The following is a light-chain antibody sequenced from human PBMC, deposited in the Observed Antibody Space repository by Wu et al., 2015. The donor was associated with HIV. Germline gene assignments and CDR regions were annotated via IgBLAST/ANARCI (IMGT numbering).Light chain of an antibody. Sequence: DIQMTQSPSTLSVSVGDRVTITCRASQSIDTLLAWYQHKPRRAPTLLIYKASSLESGVPSRFSGSGSGTEFTLTISSLQPDDVATYYCQQYNSYPNTFGQGTKLDIK. J-gene: IGKJ2*01. CDR2: KAS. CDR3: QQYNSYPNT. V-gene: IGKV1-5*03. CDR1: QSIDTL.